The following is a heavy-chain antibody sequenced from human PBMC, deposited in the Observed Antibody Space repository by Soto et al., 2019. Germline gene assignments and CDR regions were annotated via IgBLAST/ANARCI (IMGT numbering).Heavy chain of an antibody. CDR3: ARVFLVRGVDFDL. D-gene: IGHD3-10*01. CDR2: ISSSGGTI. J-gene: IGHJ2*01. CDR1: GFTFSDYY. Sequence: QVQLVESGGGLVKPGGSLRLSCAASGFTFSDYYMSWIRQAPGKGLEWISYISSSGGTIYYADSLKGRFTISRDNAKNSVYLQMNSLSAEDRALYYCARVFLVRGVDFDLWGRGTLVTVSS. V-gene: IGHV3-11*01.